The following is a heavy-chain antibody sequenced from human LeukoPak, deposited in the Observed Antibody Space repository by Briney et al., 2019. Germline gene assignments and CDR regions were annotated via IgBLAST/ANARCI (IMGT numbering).Heavy chain of an antibody. J-gene: IGHJ5*02. Sequence: ASVKVSCKASGYTFTGYYMHWVRQAPGQGLEWMGWINPNSGDTNYAQKFQGRVTMTRDTSISTAYMELSRLRSDDTAVYYCARDNPMGVGATKRGRWFDPWGQGTLVTVSS. CDR2: INPNSGDT. CDR3: ARDNPMGVGATKRGRWFDP. D-gene: IGHD1-26*01. V-gene: IGHV1-2*02. CDR1: GYTFTGYY.